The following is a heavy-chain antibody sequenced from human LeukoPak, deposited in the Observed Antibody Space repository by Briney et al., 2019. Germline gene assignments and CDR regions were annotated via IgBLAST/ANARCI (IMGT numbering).Heavy chain of an antibody. V-gene: IGHV1-2*02. CDR1: GYTFTDYY. J-gene: IGHJ3*01. CDR3: ARERNSGDYGNVFDV. Sequence: ASVKVSCKTSGYTFTDYYIHWLRQAPGQGLEWMGWINPKRGITTYSQKFQGRVTMTRGTSITTAYMELSRLRSDDTSIYYCARERNSGDYGNVFDVWGQATKVTVS. CDR2: INPKRGIT. D-gene: IGHD4-17*01.